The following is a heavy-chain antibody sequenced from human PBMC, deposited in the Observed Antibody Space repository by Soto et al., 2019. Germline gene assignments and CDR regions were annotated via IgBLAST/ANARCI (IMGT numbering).Heavy chain of an antibody. V-gene: IGHV4-30-4*01. CDR1: GGSITSDYSC. J-gene: IGHJ4*02. CDR2: IFDSGTT. CDR3: ARGQYGDKVHY. Sequence: SETLSLTCTVSGGSITSDYSCWSWIRQPPGEGLEWIGHIFDSGTTYTNPSLRSQVAISLDTSKNHFSLTLSSVTAADTAVYYCARGQYGDKVHYWGQGALVTVSS. D-gene: IGHD7-27*01.